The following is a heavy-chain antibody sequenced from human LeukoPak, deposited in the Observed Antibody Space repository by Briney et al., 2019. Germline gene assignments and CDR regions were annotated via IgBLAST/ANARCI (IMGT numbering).Heavy chain of an antibody. CDR1: GGSFSGYY. CDR2: INPSVST. D-gene: IGHD2-2*01. J-gene: IGHJ4*02. Sequence: SETLSLTCAVYGGSFSGYYWSWIRQPPGKGLEWIGEINPSVSTNYNPSLKSLVTISVDTSKNQFTLKLNSVTAADTAVYYCARDLEYCSSTSCPFDYWGQGTLVTVSS. V-gene: IGHV4-34*01. CDR3: ARDLEYCSSTSCPFDY.